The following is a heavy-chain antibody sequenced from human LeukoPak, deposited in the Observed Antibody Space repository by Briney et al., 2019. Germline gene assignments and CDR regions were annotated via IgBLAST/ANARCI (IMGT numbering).Heavy chain of an antibody. CDR1: GGSISGYY. CDR3: ARGSREMATIFDY. D-gene: IGHD5-24*01. CDR2: MYTSGST. V-gene: IGHV4-4*07. J-gene: IGHJ4*02. Sequence: SETLSLTCSVSGGSISGYYWNWFRQPAGKGLEWIGRMYTSGSTNYNPSLKSRVTMSVDTSRNQVSLKLTSVIAADTAVYYCARGSREMATIFDYWGQGTLVTVSS.